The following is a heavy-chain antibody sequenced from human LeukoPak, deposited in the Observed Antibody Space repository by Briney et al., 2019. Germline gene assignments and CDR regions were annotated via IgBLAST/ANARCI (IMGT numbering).Heavy chain of an antibody. J-gene: IGHJ4*02. Sequence: PSETLSLTCTVSGYSISSGYYWGWIRQPPGKGLEWIGSIYHSGSTYYNPSLKSRVTISVDTSKNQFSLKLSSVTAADTVVYYCARAYYYDSSGYYERWSGESKWGQGTLVTVSS. CDR1: GYSISSGYY. D-gene: IGHD3-22*01. CDR2: IYHSGST. CDR3: ARAYYYDSSGYYERWSGESK. V-gene: IGHV4-38-2*02.